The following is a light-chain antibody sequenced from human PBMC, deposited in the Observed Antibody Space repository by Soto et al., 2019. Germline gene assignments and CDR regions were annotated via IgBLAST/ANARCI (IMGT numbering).Light chain of an antibody. J-gene: IGKJ4*01. CDR3: LQYHHGPLT. Sequence: EIVMTQSPATMSVSPGERATLSCRASQSVSSSLAWYQQKPGQAPRLLIYHASTGATSIPARFSGSGSGTDFSLTISSLQSEDFAVYYCLQYHHGPLTFGGGTKVEI. CDR1: QSVSSS. CDR2: HAS. V-gene: IGKV3-15*01.